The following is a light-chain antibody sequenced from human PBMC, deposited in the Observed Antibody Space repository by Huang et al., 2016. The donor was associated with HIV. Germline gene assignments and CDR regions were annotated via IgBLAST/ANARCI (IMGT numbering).Light chain of an antibody. V-gene: IGKV3-11*01. Sequence: EIVLTQSPATLSLSPGARATLSCRASQRVSSYLAGYQQKPGQAPRLLIYDASNRASGIPARVSGSGSGTDFTLTISSLEPEDVAVYYCQQRSNWPPLTFGQGTRLEIK. CDR2: DAS. CDR1: QRVSSY. J-gene: IGKJ5*01. CDR3: QQRSNWPPLT.